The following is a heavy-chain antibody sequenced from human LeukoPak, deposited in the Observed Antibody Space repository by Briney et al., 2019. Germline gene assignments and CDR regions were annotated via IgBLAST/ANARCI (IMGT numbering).Heavy chain of an antibody. CDR1: GYTLTELS. J-gene: IGHJ6*02. Sequence: ASVKVSCKVSGYTLTELSIHWVRQAPGKGLEWMGGFDPEDGETIYAQKFQGRVTMTEDTSTDTGYMELSSLRPEDTAVYYCATDQRGAGLGFFYCSGSFNGLDVWGQGTTVTGSS. V-gene: IGHV1-24*01. D-gene: IGHD3-10*01. CDR3: ATDQRGAGLGFFYCSGSFNGLDV. CDR2: FDPEDGET.